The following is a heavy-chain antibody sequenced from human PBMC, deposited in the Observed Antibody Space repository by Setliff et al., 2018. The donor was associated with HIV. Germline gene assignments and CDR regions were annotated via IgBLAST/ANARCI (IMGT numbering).Heavy chain of an antibody. CDR2: LSPSGTT. CDR1: GGSFSNYY. D-gene: IGHD1-26*01. Sequence: SETLSLTCTVYGGSFSNYYTNWIRQPPGKGLEWIGELSPSGTTRSSPSLKSRVTISLDTSKNQFSLKLSSVTDADTAVYSCATYWGGEGGRGYWGQGTLVTVSS. CDR3: ATYWGGEGGRGY. V-gene: IGHV4-34*01. J-gene: IGHJ4*02.